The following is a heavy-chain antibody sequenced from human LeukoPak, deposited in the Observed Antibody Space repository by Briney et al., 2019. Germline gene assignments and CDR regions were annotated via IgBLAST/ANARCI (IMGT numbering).Heavy chain of an antibody. D-gene: IGHD2-15*01. CDR1: GFSFSSYA. CDR2: ISGGGDST. V-gene: IGHV3-23*01. CDR3: AKAAFYCSGGACYLEH. J-gene: IGHJ4*02. Sequence: GGSLRLSCAASGFSFSSYAMIWVRQAPGKGLEWVSMISGGGDSTYYADSVKGRFTISRDNSENTLFLQMNSLRAEDTAMYYCAKAAFYCSGGACYLEHWGQGTLVTVSS.